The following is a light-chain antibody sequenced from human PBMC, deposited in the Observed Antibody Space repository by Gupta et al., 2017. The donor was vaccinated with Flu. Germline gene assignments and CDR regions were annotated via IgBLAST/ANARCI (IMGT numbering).Light chain of an antibody. Sequence: DIQMTQSPSSLSASVGDRVTITCRASQSISSYLNWYQQKPGKAPKLLIYAASSLQSGVPSRFSGSGSGTDFTLTISSRQPEDFATYYCQQRYSTPITFGGGTKGRSN. CDR1: QSISSY. CDR2: AAS. CDR3: QQRYSTPIT. V-gene: IGKV1-39*01. J-gene: IGKJ4*01.